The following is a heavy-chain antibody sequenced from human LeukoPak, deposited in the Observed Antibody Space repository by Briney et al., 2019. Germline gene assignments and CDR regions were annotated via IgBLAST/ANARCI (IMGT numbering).Heavy chain of an antibody. CDR1: GFTFRSYA. CDR3: ARDKALRGYSYGYPGYNYYGMDV. D-gene: IGHD5-18*01. J-gene: IGHJ6*02. V-gene: IGHV3-30*14. CDR2: ISYDGSIK. Sequence: PGGSLRLSCAAPGFTFRSYAIHWVRQAPGKGLEWVAFISYDGSIKYYADSVKGRFTISRHNSKNTLYLQMNSLRAEDSAVYYCARDKALRGYSYGYPGYNYYGMDVWGQGTTVTVSS.